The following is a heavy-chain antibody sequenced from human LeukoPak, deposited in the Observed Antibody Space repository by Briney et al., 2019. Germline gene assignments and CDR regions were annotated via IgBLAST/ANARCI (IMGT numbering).Heavy chain of an antibody. D-gene: IGHD6-13*01. CDR2: IIPIFGTA. J-gene: IGHJ4*02. Sequence: SVKVSCKASGGTFSSYAISWVRQAPGQGLEWMGGIIPIFGTANYAQKFQGRVTITADESTSTAYMELSSLRSEDTAVYYCAKDRSDSIWAFDYWGQGTLVTVSS. V-gene: IGHV1-69*13. CDR3: AKDRSDSIWAFDY. CDR1: GGTFSSYA.